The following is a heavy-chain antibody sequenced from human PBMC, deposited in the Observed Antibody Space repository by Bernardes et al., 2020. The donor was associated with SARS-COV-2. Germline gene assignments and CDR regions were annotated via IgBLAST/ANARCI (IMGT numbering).Heavy chain of an antibody. CDR2: IYYSGST. D-gene: IGHD5-12*01. V-gene: IGHV4-59*08. Sequence: TLSLTCTVSGGSISSYYWSWIRQPPGKGLEWIGYIYYSGSTNYNPSLKSRVTISVDTSKNQFSLKLSSVTAADTAVYYCAASRDGYKYYFDYWGQGTLVTVSS. CDR3: AASRDGYKYYFDY. CDR1: GGSISSYY. J-gene: IGHJ4*02.